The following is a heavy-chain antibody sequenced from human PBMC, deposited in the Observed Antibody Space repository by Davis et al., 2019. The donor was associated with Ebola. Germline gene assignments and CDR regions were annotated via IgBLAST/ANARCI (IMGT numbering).Heavy chain of an antibody. CDR3: ARSDYYYGMDV. V-gene: IGHV3-30*03. CDR2: ISYDGSNK. Sequence: GGSLRLSCPASGFTFSSYGMHWVRQAPGKGLEWVAVISYDGSNKYYADSVKGRFTISRDNSKNTLYLQMNSLRAEDTAVYYCARSDYYYGMDVWGKGTTVTVSS. CDR1: GFTFSSYG. J-gene: IGHJ6*04.